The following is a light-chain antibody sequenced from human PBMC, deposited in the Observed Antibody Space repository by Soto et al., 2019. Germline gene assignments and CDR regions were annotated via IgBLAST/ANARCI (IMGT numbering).Light chain of an antibody. V-gene: IGLV2-8*01. CDR1: SSDVGGYNY. J-gene: IGLJ3*02. CDR2: EVS. Sequence: QSALTQPPSASGSPGQSVTISCTGTSSDVGGYNYVSWYQQHPGKAPKLMIYEVSKRPSGVADRFSGSKSGNTASLTVSGLQAEDEADYYCSSYAGSNNLVFGGGTKVTV. CDR3: SSYAGSNNLV.